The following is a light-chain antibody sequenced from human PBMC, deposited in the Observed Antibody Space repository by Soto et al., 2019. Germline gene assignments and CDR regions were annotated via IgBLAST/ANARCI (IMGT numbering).Light chain of an antibody. Sequence: QSVLTQPASVSGSPRQSITISCTGTNSDVGSYNLVSWFQQHPGKAPKLVIYEVTKRPPGVSDRFSGSKSGNTASLTISGLQAEDEADYYCFSYAGDSVDVFGTGTKVTVL. J-gene: IGLJ1*01. CDR3: FSYAGDSVDV. CDR2: EVT. V-gene: IGLV2-23*02. CDR1: NSDVGSYNL.